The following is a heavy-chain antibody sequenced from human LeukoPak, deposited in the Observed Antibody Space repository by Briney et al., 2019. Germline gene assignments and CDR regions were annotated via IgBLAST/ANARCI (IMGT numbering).Heavy chain of an antibody. CDR2: ISSSSSYI. V-gene: IGHV3-21*01. D-gene: IGHD2-21*02. CDR3: ARERGYCGGDCSIY. Sequence: GGSLRLSCVASGFTFSSYSMNWVRQAPGKGLEWVSSISSSSSYIYYADSVKGRFTISRDNAKNSLYLQMNSLRAEDTAVYYCARERGYCGGDCSIYWGQGTLVTVSS. J-gene: IGHJ4*02. CDR1: GFTFSSYS.